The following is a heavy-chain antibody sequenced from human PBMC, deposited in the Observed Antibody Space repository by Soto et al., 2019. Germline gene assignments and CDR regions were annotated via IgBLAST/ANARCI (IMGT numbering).Heavy chain of an antibody. V-gene: IGHV1-69*01. D-gene: IGHD1-26*01. J-gene: IGHJ4*02. Sequence: QVQLVQSGAEVKKPGSSVKVSCKASGGTFSSYSINWVRQAPGQGLEWMGEIIPIFGTAKYAQKVQGRVTITADESTSTAYMELSSLRSEDTAVYYCARDGGRHSGGIDYWGQGTLVTVSS. CDR2: IIPIFGTA. CDR3: ARDGGRHSGGIDY. CDR1: GGTFSSYS.